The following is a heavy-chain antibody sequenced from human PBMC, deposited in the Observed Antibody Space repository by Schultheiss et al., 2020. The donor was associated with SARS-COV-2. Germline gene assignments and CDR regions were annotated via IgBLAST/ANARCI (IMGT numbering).Heavy chain of an antibody. J-gene: IGHJ6*02. Sequence: ASVKFSCKASGYTFTSYYMHWVRQAPGQGLEWMGIINPSGGSTSYAQKFQGRVTMTRDTSTSTVYMELSSLRSEDTAVYYCARDQTMTTVTTRERVARKYGMDVWGQGTTVTVSS. CDR1: GYTFTSYY. V-gene: IGHV1-46*01. D-gene: IGHD4-17*01. CDR2: INPSGGST. CDR3: ARDQTMTTVTTRERVARKYGMDV.